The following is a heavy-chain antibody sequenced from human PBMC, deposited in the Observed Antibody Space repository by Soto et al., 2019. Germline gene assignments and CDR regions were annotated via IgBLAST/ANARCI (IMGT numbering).Heavy chain of an antibody. V-gene: IGHV3-7*01. Sequence: EVQLVESGGGLVQPGGSLRLSCAASGFTFSSYWMSWVRRAPGKGLEWVANIKQDGSEKYYVDSVKGRFTISRDNAKNSLYLQMNSLRAEDTAVYYCARAVRSSGWYDLGAFDIWGQGTMVTVSS. CDR3: ARAVRSSGWYDLGAFDI. CDR2: IKQDGSEK. D-gene: IGHD6-19*01. J-gene: IGHJ3*02. CDR1: GFTFSSYW.